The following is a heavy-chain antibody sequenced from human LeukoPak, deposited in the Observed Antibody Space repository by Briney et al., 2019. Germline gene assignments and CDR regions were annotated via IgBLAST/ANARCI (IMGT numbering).Heavy chain of an antibody. D-gene: IGHD3-3*01. CDR2: ISSSGSTI. Sequence: GGSLRLSCAASGFTFSDYYMSWIRQAPGKGLEWVSYISSSGSTIYYADSVKGRFTISRDNAKNSLYLQMNSLRAEDTAVYYCEFWSGYYVFDYWGQGTLVTVSS. CDR1: GFTFSDYY. J-gene: IGHJ4*02. V-gene: IGHV3-11*04. CDR3: EFWSGYYVFDY.